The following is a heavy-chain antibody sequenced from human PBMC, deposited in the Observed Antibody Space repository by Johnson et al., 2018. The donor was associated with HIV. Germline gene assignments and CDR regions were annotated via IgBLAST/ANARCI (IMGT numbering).Heavy chain of an antibody. CDR3: ARGVGGAGDDAFDI. CDR1: GFTFDDYA. J-gene: IGHJ3*02. CDR2: ISSDGSNK. V-gene: IGHV3-30-3*01. D-gene: IGHD6-19*01. Sequence: QVQLVESGGGLVQPGRSLKLSCAASGFTFDDYAMHWVRQAPGKGLEWVAVISSDGSNKYYADSVKGRFTISRDDAKNSLYLQMNILRAEDTAVYYCARGVGGAGDDAFDIWGQGTMVTVSS.